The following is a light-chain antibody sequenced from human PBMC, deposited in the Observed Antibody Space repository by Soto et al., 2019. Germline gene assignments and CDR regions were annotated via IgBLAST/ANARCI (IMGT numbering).Light chain of an antibody. CDR3: QQRSNWPPLT. CDR2: DAS. Sequence: EIVLTQSPVTVSLSPGDRATLSCRASQSVSTYLAWYQQKPGQAPRLLIYDASTRATGIPARFRGSGSGRDFTLTISSLGPEDFAVYYCQQRSNWPPLTFGGGTKVEIK. J-gene: IGKJ4*01. V-gene: IGKV3-11*02. CDR1: QSVSTY.